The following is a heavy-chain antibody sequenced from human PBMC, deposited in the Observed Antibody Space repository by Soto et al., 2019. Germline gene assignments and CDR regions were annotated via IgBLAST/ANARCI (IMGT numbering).Heavy chain of an antibody. CDR1: GGSISSGGYY. J-gene: IGHJ4*02. Sequence: SETLSLTCTVSGGSISSGGYYWNWIRQHPGKGLEWIGYFYYSGSTYYNPSLKSRVTISVDTSKNQFSLKLSSVTAADTALYYCVGDYGGNGIGYFDYWGQGSLVPVSS. V-gene: IGHV4-31*03. CDR3: VGDYGGNGIGYFDY. D-gene: IGHD4-17*01. CDR2: FYYSGST.